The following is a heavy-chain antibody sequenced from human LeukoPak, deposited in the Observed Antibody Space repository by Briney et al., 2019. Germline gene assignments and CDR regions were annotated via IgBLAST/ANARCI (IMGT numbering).Heavy chain of an antibody. J-gene: IGHJ4*02. CDR3: AKAPAAGQLNYFDH. V-gene: IGHV3-23*01. Sequence: GGSLRLSCAASGFTSNKYAMTWVRQAPGKGLEWVSAISGSGGSTYYADSVKGRFTISRDNSKNTLYLQMNSLRAEDTAVYYCAKAPAAGQLNYFDHWGQGTLVTVSS. CDR2: ISGSGGST. CDR1: GFTSNKYA. D-gene: IGHD6-13*01.